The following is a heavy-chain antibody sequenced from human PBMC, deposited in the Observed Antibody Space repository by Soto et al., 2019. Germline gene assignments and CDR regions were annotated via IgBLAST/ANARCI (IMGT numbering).Heavy chain of an antibody. Sequence: QVQLVQSGAEVKKPGASVKVSCKASGYTFTSYAMHWVRQAPGQRLEWMGWINAGNGNTKYSQKLQGRVTITRDTSASTAYMELSSLRSEDTAVDYCARGWLERSTPFDPWGQGHLVTVS. D-gene: IGHD2-2*01. J-gene: IGHJ5*02. CDR2: INAGNGNT. V-gene: IGHV1-3*01. CDR3: ARGWLERSTPFDP. CDR1: GYTFTSYA.